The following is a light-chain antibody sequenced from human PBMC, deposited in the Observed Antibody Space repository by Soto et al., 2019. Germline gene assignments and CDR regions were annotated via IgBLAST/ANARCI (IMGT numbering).Light chain of an antibody. CDR2: AAS. CDR1: QGISNY. Sequence: DIEMTQSPSSLSASVGDRVTITCRASQGISNYLAWYQQRPGKVPKLLIYAASTLQSGVPSRFSGSGSGTDFTLTISSLQPEDVATYYCQKYDRAPWKFGQGPEVEIK. V-gene: IGKV1-27*01. CDR3: QKYDRAPWK. J-gene: IGKJ1*01.